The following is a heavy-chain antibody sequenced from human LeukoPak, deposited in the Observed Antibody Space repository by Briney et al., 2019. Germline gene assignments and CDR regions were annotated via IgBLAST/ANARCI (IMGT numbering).Heavy chain of an antibody. Sequence: SQTLSLTCTVSGGSISSGGYYWSWIRQHPGKGLEWIGYIYYSGSTYYNPSLKSRVTISVDTSKNQFSLKLSSVTAADTAVYYCARAEAAASGCWSDPWGQGTLVTVSS. CDR3: ARAEAAASGCWSDP. V-gene: IGHV4-31*03. CDR1: GGSISSGGYY. CDR2: IYYSGST. J-gene: IGHJ5*02. D-gene: IGHD2-2*01.